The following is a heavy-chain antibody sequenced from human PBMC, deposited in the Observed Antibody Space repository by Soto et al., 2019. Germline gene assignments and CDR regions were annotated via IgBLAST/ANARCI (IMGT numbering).Heavy chain of an antibody. V-gene: IGHV1-2*02. CDR2: INTNSGAT. D-gene: IGHD3-3*01. J-gene: IGHJ5*02. CDR1: GNTFTGYF. Sequence: QVQLMQSGAEMKKPGASVKVSCKASGNTFTGYFMHWVRQAPGQGLEWMGWINTNSGATKYAHKFQGRVTMTRDTSISTPYMELRGLTSDYTAVYFCARGGGTILAPLPWGQGTLVTVSS. CDR3: ARGGGTILAPLP.